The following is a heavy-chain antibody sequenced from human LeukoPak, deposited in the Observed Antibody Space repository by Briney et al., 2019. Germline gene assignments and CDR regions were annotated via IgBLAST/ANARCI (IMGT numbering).Heavy chain of an antibody. J-gene: IGHJ4*02. CDR3: ARDTGMTTVTLFDY. Sequence: ASVKVSRKASGYTFTGYYMHWVRQAPGQGLEWMGWINPNSGGTNYAQKFQGRVTITTDESTSTAYMELSSLRSEDTAVYYCARDTGMTTVTLFDYWGQGTLVTVSS. CDR2: INPNSGGT. D-gene: IGHD4-17*01. CDR1: GYTFTGYY. V-gene: IGHV1-2*02.